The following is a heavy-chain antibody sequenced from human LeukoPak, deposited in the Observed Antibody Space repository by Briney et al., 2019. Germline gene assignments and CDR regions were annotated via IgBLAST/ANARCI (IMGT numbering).Heavy chain of an antibody. Sequence: GGSLRLSCAASGFTFSSYGMHWVRQAPGKGLEWVAVISYDGSNKYYADSVKGRFTISRDNSKNTLYLQMNSLRAEDTAAYYCANFGDIWGQGTMVTVSS. CDR2: ISYDGSNK. J-gene: IGHJ3*02. CDR3: ANFGDI. V-gene: IGHV3-30*18. CDR1: GFTFSSYG. D-gene: IGHD3-10*01.